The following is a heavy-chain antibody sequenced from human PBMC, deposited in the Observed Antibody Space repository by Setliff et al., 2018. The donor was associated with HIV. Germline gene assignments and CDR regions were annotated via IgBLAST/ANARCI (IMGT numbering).Heavy chain of an antibody. D-gene: IGHD3-10*01. J-gene: IGHJ3*02. CDR1: GGTFGNYG. V-gene: IGHV1-69*10. CDR3: AGPRGDEAFDI. Sequence: SVKVSCKASGGTFGNYGVGWVRQAPGQGLEWIGQIISILEITDYAQKLQGRVTITADGPTNTFYMELSGLRSDDTAVYYCAGPRGDEAFDIWGQGTMVTVSS. CDR2: IISILEIT.